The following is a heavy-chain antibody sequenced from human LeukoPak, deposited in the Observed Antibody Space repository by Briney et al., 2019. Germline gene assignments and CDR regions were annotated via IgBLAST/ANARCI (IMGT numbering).Heavy chain of an antibody. CDR3: ARRFDS. CDR1: GFTVSSYE. CDR2: ISRSGTI. V-gene: IGHV3-48*03. J-gene: IGHJ4*02. Sequence: GGSLRLSCAVSGFTVSSYEMNWVRQAPGKGLEWVSYISRSGTIYYAVSVKGRFTISRDNAKNSLFLQMNSLRAEDTAVYYCARRFDSWGQGTLVTVSS.